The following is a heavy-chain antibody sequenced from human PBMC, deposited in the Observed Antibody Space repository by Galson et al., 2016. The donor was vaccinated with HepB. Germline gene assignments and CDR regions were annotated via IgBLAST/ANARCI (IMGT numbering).Heavy chain of an antibody. CDR1: GYSFTVFW. CDR2: IYPGNSQT. CDR3: AAQGGTSFDY. V-gene: IGHV5-51*01. Sequence: SGAEVKKPGESLEISCKASGYSFTVFWIGWVRQMPGKGLELMGIIYPGNSQTIYNPTFQGQVTSSADKTITTAYLQWNTLKASDTAMYYCAAQGGTSFDYWGQGTLVTVSS. J-gene: IGHJ4*02. D-gene: IGHD2-2*01.